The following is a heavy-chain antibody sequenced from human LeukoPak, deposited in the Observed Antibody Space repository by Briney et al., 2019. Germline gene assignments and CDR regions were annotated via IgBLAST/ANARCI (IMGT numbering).Heavy chain of an antibody. V-gene: IGHV3-7*03. CDR3: AKEYTGTFSPFPSYFDN. CDR1: GFTFSSYW. Sequence: GGSLRLSCAASGFTFSSYWMSWVRQAPGKGLEWVANIKQDGSEKYYVDSVKGRFTISRDNAKNSLYLQMNSLRAEDTAIYYCAKEYTGTFSPFPSYFDNWGQGTLVTVSS. D-gene: IGHD1-26*01. CDR2: IKQDGSEK. J-gene: IGHJ4*02.